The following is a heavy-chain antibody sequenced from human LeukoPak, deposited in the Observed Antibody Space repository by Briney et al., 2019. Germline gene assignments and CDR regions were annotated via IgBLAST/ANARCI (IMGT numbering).Heavy chain of an antibody. Sequence: GGSLRLSCAASGFTFSSYAMHWVRQAPGKGLEWVAVISYDGSNKYYADSVKGRFTISRDNSKNTLYLQMNSLRAEDTAVYYCARGANYYDSSGYSCNFDYWGQGTLVTVSS. CDR2: ISYDGSNK. CDR1: GFTFSSYA. V-gene: IGHV3-30*04. D-gene: IGHD3-22*01. CDR3: ARGANYYDSSGYSCNFDY. J-gene: IGHJ4*02.